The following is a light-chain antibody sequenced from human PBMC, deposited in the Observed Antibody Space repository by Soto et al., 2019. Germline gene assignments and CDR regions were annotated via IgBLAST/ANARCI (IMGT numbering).Light chain of an antibody. CDR3: QQYNNWPRT. Sequence: EIVMTQSPATLSVSPGERATLSCRASQSVSSNLAWYQQKPGQAPRLLIYGASTRATGIPARFSGSGSGTEFTLTISSLQSKDFAVYYCQQYNNWPRTFGKGTKVEIK. V-gene: IGKV3-15*01. J-gene: IGKJ1*01. CDR2: GAS. CDR1: QSVSSN.